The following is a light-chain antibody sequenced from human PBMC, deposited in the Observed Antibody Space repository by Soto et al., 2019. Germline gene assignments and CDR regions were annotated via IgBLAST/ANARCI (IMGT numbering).Light chain of an antibody. CDR2: AAS. Sequence: DIQMTQSPSSLSASVEDRVTITCRGSQSISTYLNWYQQKPGKAPKLLIYAASILQSEVPSRFSGSGSGTDFTLTISSLQPEDFGTYYCQQSYSSPYTFGQGTKVGIK. V-gene: IGKV1-39*01. CDR3: QQSYSSPYT. J-gene: IGKJ2*01. CDR1: QSISTY.